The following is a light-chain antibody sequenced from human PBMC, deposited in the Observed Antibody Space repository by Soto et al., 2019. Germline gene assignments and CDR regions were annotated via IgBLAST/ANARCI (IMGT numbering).Light chain of an antibody. J-gene: IGKJ4*01. CDR2: GAS. CDR3: QQSHSFPLT. V-gene: IGKV1D-12*01. Sequence: DIQMTQSPSFVSASIGDRVTINCRASQNIRFWLAWYQQKPGKAPKSLIRGASSLQPGVPSRFSGSGSVTDFTLTIASLQPEDFATYYCQQSHSFPLTFGGGTKVDI. CDR1: QNIRFW.